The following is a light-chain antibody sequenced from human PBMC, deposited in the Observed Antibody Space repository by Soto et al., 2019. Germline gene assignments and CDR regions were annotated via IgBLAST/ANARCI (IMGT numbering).Light chain of an antibody. CDR2: KAS. V-gene: IGKV1-5*03. Sequence: DIQMSQSPSTLSGSVGDRVTITCRASQTISSWLAWYQQTPGKAPKLLIYKASTLKSGVPSRFRGSGSGTEFTLTISSLQPDDFATDYCQHYNSYSEAFGQGTKVDIK. CDR3: QHYNSYSEA. J-gene: IGKJ1*01. CDR1: QTISSW.